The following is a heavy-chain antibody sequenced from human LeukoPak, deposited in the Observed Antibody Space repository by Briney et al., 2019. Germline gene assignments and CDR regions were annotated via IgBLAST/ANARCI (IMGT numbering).Heavy chain of an antibody. J-gene: IGHJ2*01. Sequence: SETLSLTCTVSGGSISSSSYYWGWIRQPPGKGLEWIGSIYYSGSTYYNPSLKSRVTISVDTSKNQFSLKLSSVTAADTAVYYCARDRRTDDYGENVDDYWYFDLWGRGTLVTVSS. V-gene: IGHV4-39*07. CDR1: GGSISSSSYY. D-gene: IGHD4-17*01. CDR3: ARDRRTDDYGENVDDYWYFDL. CDR2: IYYSGST.